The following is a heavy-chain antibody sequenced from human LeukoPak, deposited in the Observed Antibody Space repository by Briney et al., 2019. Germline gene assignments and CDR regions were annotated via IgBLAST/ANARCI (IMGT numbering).Heavy chain of an antibody. CDR2: INPSGGST. Sequence: GASVKVSCKTSGYTFTNFGIGWVRQAPGQGLEWMGIINPSGGSTSYAQKFQGRVTMTRDTSTSTVYMELSSLRSEDTAVYYCARSSGRSPNRDYMDVWGKGTTVTISS. J-gene: IGHJ6*03. D-gene: IGHD1-14*01. CDR1: GYTFTNFG. V-gene: IGHV1-46*01. CDR3: ARSSGRSPNRDYMDV.